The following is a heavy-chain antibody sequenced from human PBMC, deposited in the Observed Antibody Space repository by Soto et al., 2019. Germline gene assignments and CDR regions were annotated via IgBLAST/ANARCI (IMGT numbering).Heavy chain of an antibody. D-gene: IGHD6-19*01. J-gene: IGHJ4*02. V-gene: IGHV6-1*01. CDR1: RDSVSSNTAA. CDR2: TYYRSNWRH. CDR3: ARGVAGSGFDL. Sequence: LSQTLSLTCAISRDSVSSNTAAWNWIRSSPSRGLEWLGRTYYRSNWRHDYAVSVKSRITVNPDTSKNHFSLQLNSVTPDDTAVYYCARGVAGSGFDLWGQGTLVTVSS.